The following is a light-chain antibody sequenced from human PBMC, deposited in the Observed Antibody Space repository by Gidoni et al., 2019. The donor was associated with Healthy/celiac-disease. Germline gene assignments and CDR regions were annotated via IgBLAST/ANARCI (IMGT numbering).Light chain of an antibody. CDR1: QSVSSSY. Sequence: IVLTPSPRTLSLSPGERATLSCRASQSVSSSYLAWYQQKPGQAPRLLIYGASSRATGIPDRFSGSGSGTDFTLTISRLEPEDFAVYYCQQYGSSPPRSFGQGTKLEIK. CDR3: QQYGSSPPRS. V-gene: IGKV3-20*01. J-gene: IGKJ2*01. CDR2: GAS.